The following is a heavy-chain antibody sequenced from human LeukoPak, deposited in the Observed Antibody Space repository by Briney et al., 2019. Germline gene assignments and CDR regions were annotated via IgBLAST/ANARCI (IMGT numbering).Heavy chain of an antibody. J-gene: IGHJ4*02. CDR3: ARDEFGDFQGFDY. V-gene: IGHV4-59*13. Sequence: SETLSLTCSVSGASINSYYWNWIRQSPGKGLEWLGNIHYRGTTNYNPSLKSRVTLSLDSSKSQFALKVTSVTAADTAVYYCARDEFGDFQGFDYWGQGTLVTVPS. CDR1: GASINSYY. CDR2: IHYRGTT. D-gene: IGHD4-17*01.